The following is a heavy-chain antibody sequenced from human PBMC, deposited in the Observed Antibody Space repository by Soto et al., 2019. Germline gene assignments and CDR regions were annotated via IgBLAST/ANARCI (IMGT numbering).Heavy chain of an antibody. CDR3: ARRYCTNGVCSRSLDAFDI. D-gene: IGHD2-8*01. CDR1: GFTFSSYA. Sequence: EVQLLESGGGLVQPGGSLRLSCAASGFTFSSYAMSWVRQAPGKGLEWVSAISGSGGSTYYADSVKGRFTISRDNSKNTLYLQMNSLRAEDTAVYYCARRYCTNGVCSRSLDAFDIWGQGTMVTVSS. CDR2: ISGSGGST. J-gene: IGHJ3*02. V-gene: IGHV3-23*01.